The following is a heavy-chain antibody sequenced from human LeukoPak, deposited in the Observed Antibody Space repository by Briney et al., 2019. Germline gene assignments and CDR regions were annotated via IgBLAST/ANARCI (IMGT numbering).Heavy chain of an antibody. CDR2: ILPVFGTS. CDR3: ARDHRGFYYGSGNYYYLDV. Sequence: GASVKVSCKASGGTYNNYATTWVRQAPGQGLEWVGGILPVFGTSNYAQRFQGRVTITADESTGTTYMELSSLRSEDTAVYYCARDHRGFYYGSGNYYYLDVWGKGTTVTVSS. J-gene: IGHJ6*03. D-gene: IGHD3-10*01. CDR1: GGTYNNYA. V-gene: IGHV1-69*13.